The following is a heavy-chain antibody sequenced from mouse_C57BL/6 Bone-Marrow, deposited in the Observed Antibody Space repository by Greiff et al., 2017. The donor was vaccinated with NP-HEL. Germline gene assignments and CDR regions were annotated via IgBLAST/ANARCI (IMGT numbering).Heavy chain of an antibody. V-gene: IGHV1-4*01. CDR1: GYTFTSYT. CDR3: ASPKDYAMDY. CDR2: INPSSGYT. Sequence: QVQLKESGAELARPGASVKMSCKASGYTFTSYTMHWVKQRPGQGLEWIGYINPSSGYTKYNQKFKDKATLTADKSSSTAYMQLSSLTSEDSAVYYCASPKDYAMDYWGQGTSVTVSS. J-gene: IGHJ4*01.